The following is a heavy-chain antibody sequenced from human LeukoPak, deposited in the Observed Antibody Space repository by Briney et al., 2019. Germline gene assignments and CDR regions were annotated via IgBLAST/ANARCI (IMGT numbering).Heavy chain of an antibody. CDR1: GGSISSGDYY. Sequence: SETLSLTCTVSGGSISSGDYYWSWIRQPPGKGLEWIGYIYYSGSTYYNPSLKSRVTISVDTSKNQFSLKLSSLTAADTAVYYCARARSGYYYPTAFDYWGQGTLVTVSS. CDR3: ARARSGYYYPTAFDY. J-gene: IGHJ4*02. CDR2: IYYSGST. D-gene: IGHD3-22*01. V-gene: IGHV4-30-4*01.